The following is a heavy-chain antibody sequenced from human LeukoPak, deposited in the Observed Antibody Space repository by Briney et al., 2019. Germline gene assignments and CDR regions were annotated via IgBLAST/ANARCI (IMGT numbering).Heavy chain of an antibody. D-gene: IGHD6-13*01. CDR1: GGSISSAYYY. CDR3: ARDHETTSWYVGFDY. V-gene: IGHV4-31*03. J-gene: IGHJ4*02. Sequence: SQTLSLTCTVSGGSISSAYYYWSWIRQRPGKGLEWIGNIHYSGSTYYSPSLRSRLTISVDASKRQFSLTLSSVTAADTAIYYCARDHETTSWYVGFDYWGQGTLVTVSS. CDR2: IHYSGST.